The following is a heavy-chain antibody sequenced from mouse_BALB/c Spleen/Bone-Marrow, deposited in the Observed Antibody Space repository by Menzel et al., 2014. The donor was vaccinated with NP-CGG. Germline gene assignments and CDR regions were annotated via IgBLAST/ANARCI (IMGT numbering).Heavy chain of an antibody. CDR3: AREVSMDY. V-gene: IGHV5-4*02. CDR1: GFTFSDYY. J-gene: IGHJ4*01. Sequence: EVKLVESGGGLVKPGGSLKLSCAASGFTFSDYYMYWARQTPEKRLEWVATISDGGSYTYYPDSVKGRFTISRDNAKNNLFLQLSSLKSEDTAMYYCAREVSMDYWGQGTSVTVSS. CDR2: ISDGGSYT.